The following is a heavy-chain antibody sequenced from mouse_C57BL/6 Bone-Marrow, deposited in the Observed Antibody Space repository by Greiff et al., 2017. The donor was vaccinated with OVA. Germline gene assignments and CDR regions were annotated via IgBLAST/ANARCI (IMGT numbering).Heavy chain of an antibody. J-gene: IGHJ3*01. CDR2: IYPRSGNT. V-gene: IGHV1-81*01. CDR3: ARTFICDGYYAGFAY. CDR1: GYTFTSYG. Sequence: QVQLQQSGAELARPGASVKLSCKASGYTFTSYGISWVKQRTGQGLEWIGEIYPRSGNTYYNEKFKGKATLTADKSSSTAYMELRSLTSEDSAVYFWARTFICDGYYAGFAYWGQGTLVTVSA. D-gene: IGHD2-3*01.